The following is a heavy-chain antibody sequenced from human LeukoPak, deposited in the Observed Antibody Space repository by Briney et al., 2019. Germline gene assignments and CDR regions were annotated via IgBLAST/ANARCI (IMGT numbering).Heavy chain of an antibody. J-gene: IGHJ6*04. Sequence: GGSLRLSCAASGCTFSSYWMHWVRQAPGKGLVWVSRINSDGSSTSYADSVKGRFTISRDNAKNTLYLQTNSLRAEATAVYYCARASTPPIGRHYYYYGMDVWGKGTTVTVSS. CDR2: INSDGSST. CDR1: GCTFSSYW. D-gene: IGHD4-11*01. V-gene: IGHV3-74*01. CDR3: ARASTPPIGRHYYYYGMDV.